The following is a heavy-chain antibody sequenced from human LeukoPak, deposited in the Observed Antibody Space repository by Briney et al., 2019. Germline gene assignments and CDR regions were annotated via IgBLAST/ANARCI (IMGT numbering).Heavy chain of an antibody. CDR3: ARGYCTNGVCYPCDY. J-gene: IGHJ4*02. D-gene: IGHD2-8*01. V-gene: IGHV3-7*01. Sequence: PGGSLRLSCAASGFTFSSYWMSWVRQAPGKGLEWVANIKQDGSEKYYVDSVKGRFTISRDNAKNSLYLQMNSLRAEDTAVYYCARGYCTNGVCYPCDYWGQGTLVTVSS. CDR1: GFTFSSYW. CDR2: IKQDGSEK.